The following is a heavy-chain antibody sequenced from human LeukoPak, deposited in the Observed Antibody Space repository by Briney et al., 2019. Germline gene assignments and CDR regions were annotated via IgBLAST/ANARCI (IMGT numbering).Heavy chain of an antibody. CDR1: GFTFSSYA. D-gene: IGHD3-10*01. V-gene: IGHV3-30-3*01. J-gene: IGHJ4*02. CDR3: AREGVKFSMVRGVDY. Sequence: GGSLRLSCAASGFTFSSYAMHWVRQAPGKGLEWVAVISYDESKKYYADSVKGRFTISRDNSENTLYLQMNSLRAEDTAVYYCAREGVKFSMVRGVDYWGQGTLVTVSS. CDR2: ISYDESKK.